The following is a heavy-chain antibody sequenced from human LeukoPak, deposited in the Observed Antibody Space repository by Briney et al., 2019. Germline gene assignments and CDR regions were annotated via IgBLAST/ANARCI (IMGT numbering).Heavy chain of an antibody. CDR2: ISTYNGKT. CDR1: GYSFTTSG. Sequence: ASVKVSCKASGYSFTTSGITWVRQAPGQGLEWMGWISTYNGKTQYAQNIQGRVTMTTETSTTTAYMELRSLTSDDTAVYYCARVVTTLVSWFDPWGQGTLVTVSS. CDR3: ARVVTTLVSWFDP. D-gene: IGHD4-17*01. V-gene: IGHV1-18*01. J-gene: IGHJ5*02.